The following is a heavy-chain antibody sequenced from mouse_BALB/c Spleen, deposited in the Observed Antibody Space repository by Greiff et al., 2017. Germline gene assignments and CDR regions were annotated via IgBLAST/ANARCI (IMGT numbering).Heavy chain of an antibody. Sequence: EVMLVESGGDLVKPGGSLKLSCAASGFTFSSYGMSWVRQTPDKRLEWVATIRSGGSYTYYPDSVKGRFTISRDNAKNTLYLQMSSLKSEDTAMYYCARQRYGNYVYYAMDYWGQGTSVTVSS. D-gene: IGHD2-1*01. J-gene: IGHJ4*01. CDR2: IRSGGSYT. V-gene: IGHV5-6*02. CDR3: ARQRYGNYVYYAMDY. CDR1: GFTFSSYG.